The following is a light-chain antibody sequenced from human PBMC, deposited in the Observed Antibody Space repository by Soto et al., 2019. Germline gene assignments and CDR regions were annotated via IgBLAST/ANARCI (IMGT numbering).Light chain of an antibody. CDR2: EVS. Sequence: QSALTQPASVSGSPGQSITISCTGTSSDVGGYNFVSWYQQLPGKAPKLMIFEVSNRPSGVSHRFSGSKSGNTASLTISGLQAEDEADYYCSSYTTSSTDVFGTGTKLTVL. CDR1: SSDVGGYNF. CDR3: SSYTTSSTDV. J-gene: IGLJ1*01. V-gene: IGLV2-14*01.